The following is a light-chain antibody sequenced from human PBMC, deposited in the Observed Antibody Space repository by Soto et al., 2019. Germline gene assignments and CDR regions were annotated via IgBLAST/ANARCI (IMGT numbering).Light chain of an antibody. CDR2: AVS. CDR3: SSCTRRRACC. J-gene: IGLJ1*01. V-gene: IGLV2-14*01. CDR1: SRDVGGYNY. Sequence: QCVRTQAVSVTRSAVGASPIFCTGTSRDVGGYNYISLYQQQPGEAPKLMIYAVSNRLSGGSNGFSGPMSGTTASLTILGLQAKDETDYDCSSCTRRRACCFGPGSKVTLL.